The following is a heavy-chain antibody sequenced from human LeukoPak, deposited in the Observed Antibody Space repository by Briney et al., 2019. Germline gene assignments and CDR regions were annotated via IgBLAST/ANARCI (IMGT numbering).Heavy chain of an antibody. CDR3: ARGWGEKGYCRGGTCNNPQFDY. CDR2: IKEDGREK. D-gene: IGHD2-15*01. Sequence: GGSLRLSCEASGFRFSDYGMTWVRQAPGKGLEWVANIKEDGREKYYVDSVKGRFTLSKDNAKNSVYLQMNSLGAEDTAVYYCARGWGEKGYCRGGTCNNPQFDYWGQGILVTVSS. J-gene: IGHJ4*02. V-gene: IGHV3-7*01. CDR1: GFRFSDYG.